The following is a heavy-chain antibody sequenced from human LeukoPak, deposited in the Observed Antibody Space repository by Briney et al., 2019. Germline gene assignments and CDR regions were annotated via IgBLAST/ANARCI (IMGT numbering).Heavy chain of an antibody. J-gene: IGHJ3*02. V-gene: IGHV3-7*01. CDR1: GFTFSSYW. D-gene: IGHD3-22*01. CDR3: ARDASTHYYDSSGYHWGNAFDI. Sequence: GGSLRLSCAASGFTFSSYWMSWVRQAPGKGLEWVANIKHDGSERYYVDSVKGRFTISRDNAKNSLYLQMNSLRAEDTAVYYCARDASTHYYDSSGYHWGNAFDIWGQGTMVTVSS. CDR2: IKHDGSER.